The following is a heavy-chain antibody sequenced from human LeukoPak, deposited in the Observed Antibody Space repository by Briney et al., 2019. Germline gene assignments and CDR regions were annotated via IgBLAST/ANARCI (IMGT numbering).Heavy chain of an antibody. CDR1: GFTFSSYW. D-gene: IGHD2-8*01. V-gene: IGHV3-74*01. CDR3: VRGLYLKYGMGV. Sequence: PGGSLRLSCAASGFTFSSYWMHWVRQAPGKGLVWVSRINSDGSTTNYADSVKGRFTISRDNAKNTVYLQMNSLRAEDTAVYYCVRGLYLKYGMGVWGQGTTVTVSS. J-gene: IGHJ6*02. CDR2: INSDGSTT.